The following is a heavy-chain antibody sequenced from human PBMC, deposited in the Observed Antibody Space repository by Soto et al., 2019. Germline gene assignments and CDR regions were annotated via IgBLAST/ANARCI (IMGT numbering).Heavy chain of an antibody. CDR1: GFTFSSYS. CDR2: ISSSSSYI. J-gene: IGHJ4*02. V-gene: IGHV3-21*01. CDR3: SRHPSLRSWYPDY. D-gene: IGHD6-13*01. Sequence: EVQLVESGGGLVKPGGSLRLSCAASGFTFSSYSMNWVRQAPGKGLEWVSSISSSSSYIYYEDSMNGRYTISRDNSKNSMYLQRNSLRAEDTAVYYCSRHPSLRSWYPDYWGQGTLVTVSS.